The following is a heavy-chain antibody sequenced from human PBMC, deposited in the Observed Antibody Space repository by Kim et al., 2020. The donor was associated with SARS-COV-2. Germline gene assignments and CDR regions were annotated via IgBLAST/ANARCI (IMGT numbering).Heavy chain of an antibody. J-gene: IGHJ6*02. D-gene: IGHD3-3*01. CDR1: GFSFGDWY. CDR3: ARYDFGHGLDV. V-gene: IGHV3-11*01. CDR2: ITSGSTI. Sequence: GGSLRLSCAASGFSFGDWYMNWIRQAPGKGLEWVAYITSGSTIKYADSVKGRFTISRDNAKKSLYLQMNSLRGEDTAVYYCARYDFGHGLDVWGQGTTVT.